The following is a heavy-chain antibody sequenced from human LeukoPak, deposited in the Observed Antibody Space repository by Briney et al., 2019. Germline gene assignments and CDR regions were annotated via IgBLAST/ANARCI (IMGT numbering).Heavy chain of an antibody. CDR3: AREIYGIDS. CDR2: INQDGSKK. D-gene: IGHD4-17*01. V-gene: IGHV3-7*01. J-gene: IGHJ4*02. Sequence: GGSLRLSCAASGFTLGSYWLSWVRQAPGKGLEWVANINQDGSKKNYVDPVKGRFTTSRDNAKNSVYLQMDNLRAGDTAVYYCAREIYGIDSWGQGTPVAVSS. CDR1: GFTLGSYW.